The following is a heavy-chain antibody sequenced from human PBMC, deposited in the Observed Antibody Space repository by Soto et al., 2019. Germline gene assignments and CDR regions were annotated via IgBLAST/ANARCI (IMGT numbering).Heavy chain of an antibody. J-gene: IGHJ4*02. D-gene: IGHD3-16*01. CDR3: AKWNGGFDY. V-gene: IGHV3-23*01. CDR2: ISDSGTTT. Sequence: GGSLRLSCAASGFTFSSYAMNWVRQAPWKGLEWVSGISDSGTTTYYADSVKGRFTISRDNAKNTLYLQMNSLRAEDTAVYYCAKWNGGFDYGGQGTLVTVPS. CDR1: GFTFSSYA.